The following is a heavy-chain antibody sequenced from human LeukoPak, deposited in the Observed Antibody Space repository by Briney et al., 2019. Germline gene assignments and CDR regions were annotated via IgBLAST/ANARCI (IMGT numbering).Heavy chain of an antibody. CDR2: IYYSGTT. J-gene: IGHJ4*02. CDR3: ARAGGYSGYASN. CDR1: GGSISSYY. D-gene: IGHD5-12*01. Sequence: SETLSLTCTVSGGSISSYYWSWIRQPPGKGLEWIGYIYYSGTTYYNPSLKSRVTISLDTSKNKFSLNLTSVNVADTAVYYCARAGGYSGYASNWSQGTLVTVSS. V-gene: IGHV4-59*01.